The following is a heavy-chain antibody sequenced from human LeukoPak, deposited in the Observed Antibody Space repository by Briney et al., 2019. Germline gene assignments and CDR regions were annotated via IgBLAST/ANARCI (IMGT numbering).Heavy chain of an antibody. CDR2: INHSGST. J-gene: IGHJ5*02. Sequence: SETLSLTCAVYGGSFSGYYWSWIRQPPGKGLEWIGEINHSGSTNYNPSLKSRVTISVDTSKNQFSLKLSSVTAADTAVYYCARKGGRYYGSGSYSSNWFDPWGQRTLVTVSS. CDR1: GGSFSGYY. CDR3: ARKGGRYYGSGSYSSNWFDP. V-gene: IGHV4-34*01. D-gene: IGHD3-10*01.